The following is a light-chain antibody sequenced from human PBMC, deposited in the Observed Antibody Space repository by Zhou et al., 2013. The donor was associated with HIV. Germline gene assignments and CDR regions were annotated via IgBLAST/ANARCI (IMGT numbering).Light chain of an antibody. CDR2: GTS. J-gene: IGKJ1*01. CDR1: QSVSSY. Sequence: EIVLTQSPATLSLSPGERATLSCRASQSVSSYLSWYQQKPGQAPRLLIYGTSNRATGIPPRFSGSGSGTDFTLTISSLQSEDFAVYYCQQYNNWPATFGQGTKVEIK. V-gene: IGKV3-11*01. CDR3: QQYNNWPAT.